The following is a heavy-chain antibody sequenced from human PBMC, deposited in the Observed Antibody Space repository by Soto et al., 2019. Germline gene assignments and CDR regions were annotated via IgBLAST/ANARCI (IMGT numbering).Heavy chain of an antibody. D-gene: IGHD3-22*01. Sequence: GASVKVSCKASGGTFSSYAISWVRQAPGQGLELMGGIIPIFGTANYAQKFQGRVTITADESTSTAYMELSSLRSEDTAVYYCARDRYYYDSSGYYYVSLDAFDIWGQGTMVTVSS. CDR2: IIPIFGTA. CDR1: GGTFSSYA. CDR3: ARDRYYYDSSGYYYVSLDAFDI. V-gene: IGHV1-69*13. J-gene: IGHJ3*02.